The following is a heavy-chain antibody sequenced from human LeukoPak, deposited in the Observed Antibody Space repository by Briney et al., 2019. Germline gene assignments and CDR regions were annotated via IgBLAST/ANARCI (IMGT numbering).Heavy chain of an antibody. V-gene: IGHV4-34*01. Sequence: SETLSLTCAVYGGSFSGYYWSWIRQPPGKGLEWIGEINHSGSTNYNPSLKSRVTISVDTSKNQFSLKLSSVTAADTAVYYCVRGRYRGWLQPFDYWGQGTLVTVSS. CDR2: INHSGST. CDR1: GGSFSGYY. D-gene: IGHD5-24*01. CDR3: VRGRYRGWLQPFDY. J-gene: IGHJ4*02.